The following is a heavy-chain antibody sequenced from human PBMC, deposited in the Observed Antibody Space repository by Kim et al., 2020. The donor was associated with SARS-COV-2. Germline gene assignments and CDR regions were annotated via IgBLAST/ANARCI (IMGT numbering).Heavy chain of an antibody. CDR1: GFTFSEHA. Sequence: GGSLRLSCTASGFTFSEHAMLWIRLPPGKGLEWVAVISHDGQNILYADSVEGRFTISRDNSRNTVYLQMDSLRVEDTAMYFCARHFTETGSCQDYWGRGTPVTVSS. CDR3: ARHFTETGSCQDY. D-gene: IGHD3-10*01. J-gene: IGHJ4*02. V-gene: IGHV3-30*03. CDR2: ISHDGQNI.